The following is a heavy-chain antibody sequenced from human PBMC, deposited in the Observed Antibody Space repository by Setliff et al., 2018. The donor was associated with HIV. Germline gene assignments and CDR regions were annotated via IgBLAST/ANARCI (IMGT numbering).Heavy chain of an antibody. J-gene: IGHJ6*03. CDR2: IFHSGGI. V-gene: IGHV4-38-2*01. CDR1: GYSISSGYY. Sequence: SETLSLTCAVSGYSISSGYYWGWIRQPPGKGLEWVGSIFHSGGIYYNPSLKSRVTISGDTSKNKLSLKLTSVTAADTAVYYCARGPKDCTSTSCRYYYYYYYMDVWGKGTPVTVSS. D-gene: IGHD2-2*01. CDR3: ARGPKDCTSTSCRYYYYYYYMDV.